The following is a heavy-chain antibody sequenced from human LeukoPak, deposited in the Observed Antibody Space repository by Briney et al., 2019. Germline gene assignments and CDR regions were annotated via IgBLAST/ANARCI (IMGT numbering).Heavy chain of an antibody. D-gene: IGHD3-16*02. Sequence: ASVKVSCKASGYTFTGYYMHWVRQAPGQGLEWMGWINPNSGGTNYAQKFQGRVTMTRDTSISTAYMELSRLRSDDTAVHYCARGFYVWGSYRSPPFAYWGQGTLATVSS. V-gene: IGHV1-2*02. CDR1: GYTFTGYY. CDR2: INPNSGGT. CDR3: ARGFYVWGSYRSPPFAY. J-gene: IGHJ4*02.